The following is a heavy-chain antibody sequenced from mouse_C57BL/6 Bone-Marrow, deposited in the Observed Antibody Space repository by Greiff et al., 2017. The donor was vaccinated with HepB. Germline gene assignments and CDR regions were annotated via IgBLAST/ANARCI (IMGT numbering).Heavy chain of an antibody. D-gene: IGHD3-2*02. J-gene: IGHJ4*01. CDR1: GYSITSGYY. V-gene: IGHV3-6*01. CDR3: ATGDSSGYVYYAMDY. Sequence: EVQLQESGPGLVKPSQSLSLTCSVTGYSITSGYYWNWIRQFPGNKLEWMGYISYDGSNNYNPSLKNRISITRDTSKNQFFLKLNSVTTEDTATYYCATGDSSGYVYYAMDYWGQGTSVTVSS. CDR2: ISYDGSN.